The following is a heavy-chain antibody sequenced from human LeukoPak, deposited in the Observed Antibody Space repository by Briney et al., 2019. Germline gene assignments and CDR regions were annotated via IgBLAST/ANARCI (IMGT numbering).Heavy chain of an antibody. CDR2: IYYSGST. J-gene: IGHJ3*02. Sequence: PSETLSLTCTVSGGSISSSGYYWGWIRQPPGKGLEWIGSIYYSGSTYYNPSLKSRVTISVDTSKNQFSLKLSSVTAADTAVYYCARTGRRRNYYDSSGYAPGAFDIWGQGTMVTVSS. V-gene: IGHV4-39*01. D-gene: IGHD3-22*01. CDR1: GGSISSSGYY. CDR3: ARTGRRRNYYDSSGYAPGAFDI.